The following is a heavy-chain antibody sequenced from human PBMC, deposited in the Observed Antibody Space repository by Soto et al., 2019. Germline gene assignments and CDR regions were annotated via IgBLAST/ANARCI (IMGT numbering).Heavy chain of an antibody. CDR1: GYTFTGYY. V-gene: IGHV1-2*04. J-gene: IGHJ4*02. D-gene: IGHD2-15*01. CDR2: INPNSGGT. Sequence: ASVKVSCKASGYTFTGYYMHWVRQAPRQGLEWMGWINPNSGGTNYAQKFQGWVTMTRDTSISTAYMELSRLRSDDTAVYYCARSYCSGGSCYWVFDYWGQGTLVTVSS. CDR3: ARSYCSGGSCYWVFDY.